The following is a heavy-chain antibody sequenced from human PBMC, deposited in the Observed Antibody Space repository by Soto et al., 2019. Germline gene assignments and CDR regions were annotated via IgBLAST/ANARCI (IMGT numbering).Heavy chain of an antibody. V-gene: IGHV1-18*01. D-gene: IGHD2-2*01. J-gene: IGHJ4*02. CDR1: GYTFTSYG. CDR3: ARDSGETQYQLLSRLRLDY. CDR2: ISAYNGNT. Sequence: ASVKVSCKASGYTFTSYGISWVRQAPGQGLEWMGWISAYNGNTNYAQKLQGRVTMTTDTSTSTAYMELRSLRSDDTAVYYCARDSGETQYQLLSRLRLDYWGQGTRVTVSS.